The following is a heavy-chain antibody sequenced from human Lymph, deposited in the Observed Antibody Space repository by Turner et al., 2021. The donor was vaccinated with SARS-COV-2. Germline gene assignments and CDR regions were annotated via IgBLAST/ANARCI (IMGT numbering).Heavy chain of an antibody. J-gene: IGHJ4*02. CDR3: ATRYCSGGSCSYFDY. D-gene: IGHD2-15*01. CDR2: IYHSGST. Sequence: QVQLQESGPGLVKHSGTLSLTCAVSGGSISSSNWWSWVRQPPGKGLEWIGEIYHSGSTNCNPSLKSRVNISVDKSNNQFSLKLNSVTAADTAVYYCATRYCSGGSCSYFDYWGQGTLVSVSS. V-gene: IGHV4-4*02. CDR1: GGSISSSNW.